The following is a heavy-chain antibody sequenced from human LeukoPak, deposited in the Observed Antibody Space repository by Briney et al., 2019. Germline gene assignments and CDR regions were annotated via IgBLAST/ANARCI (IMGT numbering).Heavy chain of an antibody. D-gene: IGHD3-10*01. V-gene: IGHV3-30*02. Sequence: GGSLRLSCAASGFTFSSYGMHWVRQAPGKGLEWVAFIRYDGSNKYYADSVKGRFTISRDNSKNTVYLQMNTLSPEDTAMYYCAKGDYYGSGTYFGRSIRGPFDHWGQGTLVTVSS. J-gene: IGHJ4*02. CDR2: IRYDGSNK. CDR3: AKGDYYGSGTYFGRSIRGPFDH. CDR1: GFTFSSYG.